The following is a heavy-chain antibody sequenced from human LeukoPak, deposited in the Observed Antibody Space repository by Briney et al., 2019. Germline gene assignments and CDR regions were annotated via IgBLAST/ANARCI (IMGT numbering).Heavy chain of an antibody. Sequence: SGGFLRLSCAASGVTFSNYEMNWVCQVPGKGLEWLSYISSSGSTIYYADSVKGRFIISRDNAKNSLYLQMNSLRAEDTAIYYCARENMYDSSDYYGWSGYYDHWGQGTLVTVSS. CDR3: ARENMYDSSDYYGWSGYYDH. CDR1: GVTFSNYE. J-gene: IGHJ4*02. D-gene: IGHD3-22*01. V-gene: IGHV3-48*03. CDR2: ISSSGSTI.